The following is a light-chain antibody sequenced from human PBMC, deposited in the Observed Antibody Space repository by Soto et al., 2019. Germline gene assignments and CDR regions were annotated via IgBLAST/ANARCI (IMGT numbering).Light chain of an antibody. J-gene: IGKJ2*01. CDR1: QSVSSY. V-gene: IGKV3-11*01. Sequence: VLTQSPATLSLSPGESATLSCRASQSVSSYLAWYQQKPGQAPRLLIYDAFNRATGVPARFSGGGSGTDFTLTITNLESEDFALYFCQQRSNWPPEDTLGQGTRLEI. CDR3: QQRSNWPPEDT. CDR2: DAF.